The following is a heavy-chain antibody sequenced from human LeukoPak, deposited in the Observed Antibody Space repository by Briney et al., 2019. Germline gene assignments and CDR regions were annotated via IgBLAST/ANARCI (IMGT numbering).Heavy chain of an antibody. CDR2: IGAISTML. J-gene: IGHJ4*02. CDR1: GFRLIDYN. V-gene: IGHV3-48*02. D-gene: IGHD2-2*01. Sequence: GGSMRLSCVGSGFRLIDYNMNWVRQSPGKGLEWLGCIGAISTMLHYADSVKGRFTISRDDAKNSLYLQMNSLRHDDTAVYYCARDTPVPTIIPGVWGQGTLVAVSS. CDR3: ARDTPVPTIIPGV.